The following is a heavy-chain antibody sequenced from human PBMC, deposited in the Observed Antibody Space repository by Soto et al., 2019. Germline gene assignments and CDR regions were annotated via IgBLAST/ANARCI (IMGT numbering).Heavy chain of an antibody. CDR1: GGSFSGYY. D-gene: IGHD6-6*01. CDR2: INHSGST. V-gene: IGHV4-34*01. J-gene: IGHJ6*03. CDR3: ARGSPIAARPRIYYYMDV. Sequence: PSETLSLTCAVYGGSFSGYYWSWIRQPPGKGLEWIGEINHSGSTNYNPSLKSRVTISVDTSKNQFSLKLSSVTAADTAVYYCARGSPIAARPRIYYYMDVWGKGTTVTVSS.